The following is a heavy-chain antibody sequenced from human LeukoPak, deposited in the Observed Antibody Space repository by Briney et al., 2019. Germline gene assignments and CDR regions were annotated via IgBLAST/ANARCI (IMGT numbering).Heavy chain of an antibody. CDR1: GFTFSSYS. D-gene: IGHD5-18*01. Sequence: GGSLRLSCAASGFTFSSYSMNWVRQAPGKGLEWVANIKQDGSEKYYVDSVKGRFTISRDNAKNSLYLQMNSLRAEDTAVYYCARRIQLWLSSAFDIWGQGTMVTVSS. J-gene: IGHJ3*02. V-gene: IGHV3-7*01. CDR2: IKQDGSEK. CDR3: ARRIQLWLSSAFDI.